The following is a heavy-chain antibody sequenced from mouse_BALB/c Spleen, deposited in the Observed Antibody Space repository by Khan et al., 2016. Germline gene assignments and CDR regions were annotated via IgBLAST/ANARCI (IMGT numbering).Heavy chain of an antibody. CDR3: VRSLVYYAMDY. CDR2: ISYTGTP. Sequence: EVQLQESGPGLVKPSQSLSLTCTVTGFSITSDYAWNWIRQFPRNKLEWMGYISYTGTPRYTPSLKSRLSLPLSTSKNQFFLQLNSVTTEDTAIYYCVRSLVYYAMDYWGQGTSVTVSS. D-gene: IGHD6-2*01. V-gene: IGHV3-2*02. J-gene: IGHJ4*01. CDR1: GFSITSDYA.